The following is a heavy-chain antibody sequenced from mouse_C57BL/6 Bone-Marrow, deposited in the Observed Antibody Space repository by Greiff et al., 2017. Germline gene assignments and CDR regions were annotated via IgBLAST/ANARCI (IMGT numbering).Heavy chain of an antibody. Sequence: QLQQPGAELVMPGASVKLSCKASGYTFTSYWMHWVKQRPGQGLEWIGEIDPSDSYTNYNQKFKGKSTLTVDKSSSTAYMQLSSLTSEDSAVYYCARNYDYDWYFDVWGTGTTVTVSS. CDR1: GYTFTSYW. V-gene: IGHV1-69*01. J-gene: IGHJ1*03. D-gene: IGHD2-4*01. CDR3: ARNYDYDWYFDV. CDR2: IDPSDSYT.